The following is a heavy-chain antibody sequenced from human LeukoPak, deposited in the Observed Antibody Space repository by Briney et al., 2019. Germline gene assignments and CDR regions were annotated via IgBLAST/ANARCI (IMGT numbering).Heavy chain of an antibody. V-gene: IGHV3-23*01. CDR2: ISGGGGTT. Sequence: GGSLRLSCAASGFTFKRNSMNWVRQAPGKGLEWVAAISGGGGTTNYGDSVKARFIISRDSSSNTLFLQMNNLRADDTAVYYCARSPSLLWFGAAAFLDYWGQGALVTVSS. J-gene: IGHJ4*02. CDR3: ARSPSLLWFGAAAFLDY. CDR1: GFTFKRNS. D-gene: IGHD3-10*01.